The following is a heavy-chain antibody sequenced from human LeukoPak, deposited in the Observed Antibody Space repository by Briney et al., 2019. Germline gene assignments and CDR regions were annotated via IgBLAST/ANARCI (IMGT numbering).Heavy chain of an antibody. V-gene: IGHV3-21*01. Sequence: GGSLRLSCAASGFTFSSYNMNWVRQTPGKGLEWVSSISSSSSYIYYADSVKGRFTISRDNAKNSLYLQMNSLRAEDTAVYYCARDSSPLYYYYGMDVWGQGTTVTVSS. CDR3: ARDSSPLYYYYGMDV. J-gene: IGHJ6*02. CDR1: GFTFSSYN. CDR2: ISSSSSYI.